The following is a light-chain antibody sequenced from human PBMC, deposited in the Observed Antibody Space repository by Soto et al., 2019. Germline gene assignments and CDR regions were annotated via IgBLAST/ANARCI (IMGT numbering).Light chain of an antibody. CDR1: SSNIGAGYD. J-gene: IGLJ2*01. CDR3: QSYDSSLNGSVV. Sequence: QSVLTQPPSVSGAPGQRVTISCTGSSSNIGAGYDVQWYQQLPGTAPKLLIYGNSNRPSGVPDRFSGSKSGTSASLAITGLQAEDEADYYCQSYDSSLNGSVVFGGGTKLTVL. V-gene: IGLV1-40*01. CDR2: GNS.